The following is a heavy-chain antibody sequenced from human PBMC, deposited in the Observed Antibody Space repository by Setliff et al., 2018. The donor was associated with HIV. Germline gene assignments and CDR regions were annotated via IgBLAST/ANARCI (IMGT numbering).Heavy chain of an antibody. CDR1: GDTFTNYG. Sequence: ASVKVSCKASGDTFTNYGITWVRQAPGHGLEWMGWISAKNDNANYARKFQGRVTMTTDTSTNTDYMEMRSLTSAYTAVYYCARPTDTCYFDYWGQGTLVTVSS. D-gene: IGHD1-1*01. CDR2: ISAKNDNA. V-gene: IGHV1-18*01. J-gene: IGHJ4*02. CDR3: ARPTDTCYFDY.